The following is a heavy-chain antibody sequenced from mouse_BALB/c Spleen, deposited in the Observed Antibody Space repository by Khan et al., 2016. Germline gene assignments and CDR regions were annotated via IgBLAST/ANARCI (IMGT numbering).Heavy chain of an antibody. J-gene: IGHJ4*01. CDR2: ISYSGST. V-gene: IGHV3-2*02. CDR3: ARSGYGSKDAMDY. D-gene: IGHD1-1*01. Sequence: VQLKESGPGLVKPSQSLSLTCTVTGYSITSDYAWNWIRQFPGNKLEWMGYISYSGSTSYNPSLKSRISITRDTSNNQFFLQLNSVTSEDTATXYCARSGYGSKDAMDYWGQGTSVTVSS. CDR1: GYSITSDYA.